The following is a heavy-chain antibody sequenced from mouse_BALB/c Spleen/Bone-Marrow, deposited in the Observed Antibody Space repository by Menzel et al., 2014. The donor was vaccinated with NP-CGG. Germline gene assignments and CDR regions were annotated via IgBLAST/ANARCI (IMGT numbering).Heavy chain of an antibody. Sequence: QVQLKESGAELVRPGTSVKISCKASGYTFTNYWLGLVKQRPGHGLECIGDIYPGGGYTNYNEKFKGKATLTADASSSTAYMQLSSLTSEDSAVYFCARRGTGVDYWGQGTTLTVSS. V-gene: IGHV1-63*02. CDR1: GYTFTNYW. CDR3: ARRGTGVDY. D-gene: IGHD4-1*01. CDR2: IYPGGGYT. J-gene: IGHJ2*01.